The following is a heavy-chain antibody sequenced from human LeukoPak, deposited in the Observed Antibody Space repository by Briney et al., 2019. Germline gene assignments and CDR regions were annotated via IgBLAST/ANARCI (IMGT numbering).Heavy chain of an antibody. CDR2: IRDDGINK. Sequence: GGSLRLSCAASGFSFSAYAMYWVRQAPGKGPEWVALIRDDGINKYYGDSVKGRFTISRDNSKNMLYLQMNSLRAEDTAVYYCVKTGSGWYGDYWGQGARVTVSS. J-gene: IGHJ4*02. D-gene: IGHD6-13*01. CDR3: VKTGSGWYGDY. V-gene: IGHV3-30*02. CDR1: GFSFSAYA.